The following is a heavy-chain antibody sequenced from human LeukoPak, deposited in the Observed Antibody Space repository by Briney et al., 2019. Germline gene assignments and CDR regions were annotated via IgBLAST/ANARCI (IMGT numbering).Heavy chain of an antibody. CDR3: ATWGGVAASGY. D-gene: IGHD2-15*01. Sequence: GGSLRLSCAASGFTFSSYAISWVRQAPGKGLEWVSAISGSGGSTYYADSVKGRFTISRDNSKNTLYLQMNSLRAEDTAVYYCATWGGVAASGYWGQGTLVTVSS. CDR2: ISGSGGST. CDR1: GFTFSSYA. V-gene: IGHV3-23*01. J-gene: IGHJ4*02.